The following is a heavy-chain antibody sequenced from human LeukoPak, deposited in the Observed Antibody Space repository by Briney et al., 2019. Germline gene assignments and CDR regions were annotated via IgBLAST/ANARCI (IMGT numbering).Heavy chain of an antibody. CDR2: IYTSGST. D-gene: IGHD3-22*01. J-gene: IGHJ4*02. Sequence: SETLSLTCSVSGDSIIVYYWGWIRHPAGKGLEWIGRIYTSGSTNYNPSLKSRVTMSVDASKNQFSLKLSSVTAADTAVYKVLVITLVYCRDYWGQGTLVTVSS. V-gene: IGHV4-4*07. CDR1: GDSIIVYY. CDR3: LVITLVYCRDY.